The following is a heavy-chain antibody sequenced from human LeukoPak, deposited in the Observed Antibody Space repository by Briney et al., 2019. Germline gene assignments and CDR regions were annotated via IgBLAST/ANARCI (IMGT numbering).Heavy chain of an antibody. CDR3: ASQGYSSGWYFYY. CDR2: ISYGGSNK. Sequence: GGSLRLSCAASGFTFSSYGMHWVRQAPGKGLEWVTGISYGGSNKYYADSVKGRFTISRDNSKNSLYLQMNSLRAEDTAVYYCASQGYSSGWYFYYWGQGTLVTVSS. J-gene: IGHJ4*02. CDR1: GFTFSSYG. D-gene: IGHD6-19*01. V-gene: IGHV3-30*03.